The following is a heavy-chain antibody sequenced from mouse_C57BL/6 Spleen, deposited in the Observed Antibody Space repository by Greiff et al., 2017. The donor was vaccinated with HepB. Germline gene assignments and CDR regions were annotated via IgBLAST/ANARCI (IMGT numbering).Heavy chain of an antibody. CDR2: INPSTGGT. CDR3: ARGERFYAMDY. J-gene: IGHJ4*01. V-gene: IGHV1-42*01. CDR1: GYSFTGYY. Sequence: EVQLQQSGPELVKPGASVKISCKASGYSFTGYYMNWVKQSPEKSLEWIGEINPSTGGTTYNQKFKAKATLTVDKSSSTAYMQLKSLTSEDSAVYYCARGERFYAMDYWGQGTSVTVSS. D-gene: IGHD1-1*01.